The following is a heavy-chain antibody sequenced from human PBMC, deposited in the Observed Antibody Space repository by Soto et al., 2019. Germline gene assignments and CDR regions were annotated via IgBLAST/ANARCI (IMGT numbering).Heavy chain of an antibody. CDR3: ATAYSSSWYNWFDP. J-gene: IGHJ5*02. Sequence: QVQLVQSGAEVKKPGASVKVSCKVSGYTLTELSMHWVRQAPGKGLEWMGCFDPEDGETIYAQKIQGRVTMTEDTSTDTAYMELSSLRSEDTAVYYCATAYSSSWYNWFDPWGQGTLVTVSS. CDR1: GYTLTELS. V-gene: IGHV1-24*01. CDR2: FDPEDGET. D-gene: IGHD6-13*01.